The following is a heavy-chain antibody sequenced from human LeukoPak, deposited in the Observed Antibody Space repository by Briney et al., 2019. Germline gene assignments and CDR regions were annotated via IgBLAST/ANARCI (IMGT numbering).Heavy chain of an antibody. CDR3: ARGLGWPYFDS. V-gene: IGHV6-1*01. J-gene: IGHJ4*02. Sequence: SQTLSLTCAIFGDSVSRNNIAWNWIRQSPSRGLEWLGRTYFGSKWYHEYAISVKSRITINPDTSKNQFSLQLNSVTPEDTAIYYCARGLGWPYFDSWGQGTLVTVSS. CDR1: GDSVSRNNIA. D-gene: IGHD5-24*01. CDR2: TYFGSKWYH.